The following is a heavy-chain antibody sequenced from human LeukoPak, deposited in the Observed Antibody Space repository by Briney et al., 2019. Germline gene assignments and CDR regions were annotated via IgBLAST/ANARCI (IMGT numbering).Heavy chain of an antibody. Sequence: GGSLRLSCAASGFTFSSYGMHWVRQAPGKGLEWVAVIWYDGSNKYYADSVKGRFTISRDNSKNTLYLQMSSLRAEDTAVYYCARGLELPPDYFDYWGQGTLVTVSS. D-gene: IGHD1-7*01. J-gene: IGHJ4*02. CDR2: IWYDGSNK. CDR3: ARGLELPPDYFDY. CDR1: GFTFSSYG. V-gene: IGHV3-33*01.